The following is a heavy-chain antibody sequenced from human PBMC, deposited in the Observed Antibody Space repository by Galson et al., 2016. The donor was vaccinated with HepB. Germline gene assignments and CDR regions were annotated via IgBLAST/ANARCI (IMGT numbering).Heavy chain of an antibody. CDR3: AKTVRMTTVTGFDY. CDR1: GLTFTSYG. Sequence: SLRLSCAASGLTFTSYGLHWFRQAPGKGLELVAVLSYGGSNKYYADSVKGRFTISRDNSKNPLYLQMNSLRAEDTAVYYCAKTVRMTTVTGFDYWGQGTLVTVSS. D-gene: IGHD4-17*01. CDR2: LSYGGSNK. J-gene: IGHJ4*02. V-gene: IGHV3-30*18.